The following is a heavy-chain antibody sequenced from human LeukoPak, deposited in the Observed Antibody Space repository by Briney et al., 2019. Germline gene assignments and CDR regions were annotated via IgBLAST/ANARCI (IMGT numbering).Heavy chain of an antibody. CDR1: GYTFTSYG. D-gene: IGHD2-21*01. CDR2: ISAYNGNT. J-gene: IGHJ6*03. Sequence: ASVKVSCKASGYTFTSYGISWVRQAPGQGLEWMGWISAYNGNTNYAQKLQGRVTMTTDTSTSTAYMELSSLRSEDTAVYYCARHYCGGDCYYYYYMDVWGKGTTVTVSS. CDR3: ARHYCGGDCYYYYYMDV. V-gene: IGHV1-18*01.